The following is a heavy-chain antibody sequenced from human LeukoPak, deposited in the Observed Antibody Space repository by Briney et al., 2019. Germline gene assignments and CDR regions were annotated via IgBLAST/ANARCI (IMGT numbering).Heavy chain of an antibody. J-gene: IGHJ4*02. Sequence: PGGSLRLSCAASGFTFRSYVMSWVRQAPGKGLEWVSAITGDGGGTNHADSVKGRFTISRDNSKNTLYLQRNSLRAEDTAVYYCAKETSSWNFVTIDCWGQGTLVTVSS. CDR3: AKETSSWNFVTIDC. D-gene: IGHD1-7*01. CDR1: GFTFRSYV. CDR2: ITGDGGGT. V-gene: IGHV3-23*01.